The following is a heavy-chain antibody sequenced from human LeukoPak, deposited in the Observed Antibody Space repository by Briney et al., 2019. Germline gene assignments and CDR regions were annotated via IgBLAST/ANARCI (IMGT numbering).Heavy chain of an antibody. Sequence: PSETLSLTCAVYGGSFSGYFWTWIRQPPGKGLEWIGEINYSGSTNYNPSLKSRVTISVDTSKNQFSLKLSSVTAADTAVYYCARGPVEMATIGVGGYAFDIWGQGTMVTVSS. CDR3: ARGPVEMATIGVGGYAFDI. CDR2: INYSGST. CDR1: GGSFSGYF. V-gene: IGHV4-34*01. J-gene: IGHJ3*02. D-gene: IGHD5-24*01.